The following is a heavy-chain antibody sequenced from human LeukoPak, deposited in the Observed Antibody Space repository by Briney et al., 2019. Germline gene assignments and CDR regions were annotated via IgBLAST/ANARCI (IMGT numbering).Heavy chain of an antibody. CDR2: ITTSRSST. J-gene: IGHJ4*02. D-gene: IGHD3-22*01. V-gene: IGHV3-21*01. CDR1: GFTFSSYG. CDR3: ARDYGEYYYDSSGYYGGFDY. Sequence: GGSLRLSCTASGFTFSSYGMSWVRQAPPKGLAWVSGITTSRSSTAYSDGVKGRFTISRDNAKNSLYLQMNSLRAEDTAVYYCARDYGEYYYDSSGYYGGFDYWGQGSLVTVSS.